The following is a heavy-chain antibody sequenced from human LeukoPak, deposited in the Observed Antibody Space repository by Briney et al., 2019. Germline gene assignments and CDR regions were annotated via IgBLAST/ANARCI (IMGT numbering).Heavy chain of an antibody. CDR3: AKEGQYYDFWSGSYGMDV. CDR2: ISGSGGST. D-gene: IGHD3-3*01. J-gene: IGHJ6*02. CDR1: GFTFSSYA. V-gene: IGHV3-23*01. Sequence: GGSLRLSCAASGFTFSSYAMSWVRQAPGKGLEWVSAISGSGGSTYYADSVKGRFTISRDNSKNTLYLQMNSLRAEDTAVYYCAKEGQYYDFWSGSYGMDVWGQGTTVTVSS.